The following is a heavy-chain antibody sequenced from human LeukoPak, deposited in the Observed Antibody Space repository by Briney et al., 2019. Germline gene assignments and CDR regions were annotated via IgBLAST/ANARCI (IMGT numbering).Heavy chain of an antibody. CDR3: ATGLGTGSVLARPLHY. V-gene: IGHV3-30*03. Sequence: PGGSLRLFCAASGFPFSTYDMHWVRQAPDKGLQWVAVISSDGYRTDYPDSVRGRFTISRDNFKNTVDLQMISVTAEDTAMYFCATGLGTGSVLARPLHYWGQGTLVTVSS. J-gene: IGHJ4*02. CDR2: ISSDGYRT. CDR1: GFPFSTYD. D-gene: IGHD3-10*01.